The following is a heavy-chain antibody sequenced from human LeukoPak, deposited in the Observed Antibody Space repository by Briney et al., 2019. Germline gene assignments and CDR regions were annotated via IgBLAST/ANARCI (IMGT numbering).Heavy chain of an antibody. CDR2: ISWDGGST. CDR3: AKDSDSYGYDVFDY. Sequence: GGSLRLSRAASGFTFDDYAMHWVRQAPGKGLEWVSLISWDGGSTYYADSVKGRFTISRDNSKNSLYLQMNSLRAEDTALYYCAKDSDSYGYDVFDYWGQGTLVTVSS. J-gene: IGHJ4*02. V-gene: IGHV3-43D*03. D-gene: IGHD5-18*01. CDR1: GFTFDDYA.